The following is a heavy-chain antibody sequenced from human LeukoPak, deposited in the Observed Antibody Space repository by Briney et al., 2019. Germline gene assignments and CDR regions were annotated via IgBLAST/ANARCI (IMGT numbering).Heavy chain of an antibody. CDR1: GGSISSYY. CDR3: ARGKYYYDSSGPFDY. J-gene: IGHJ4*02. V-gene: IGHV4-59*08. CDR2: IYYSGGT. D-gene: IGHD3-22*01. Sequence: SETLSLTCTVSGGSISSYYWSWIRQPPGKGLEWIGYIYYSGGTNYNPSLKSRVTISVDTSKNQFSLKLSSVTAADTAVYYCARGKYYYDSSGPFDYWGQGTLVTVSS.